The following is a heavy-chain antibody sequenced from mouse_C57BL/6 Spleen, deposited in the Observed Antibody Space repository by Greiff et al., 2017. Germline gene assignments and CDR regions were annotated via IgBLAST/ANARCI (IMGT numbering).Heavy chain of an antibody. D-gene: IGHD3-2*02. V-gene: IGHV1-52*01. CDR3: ARPLAVRTAQATGLAY. Sequence: QVQLQQPGAELVRPGSSVKLSCTASGYTFTSYWMHWVKQRPIQGLEWIGNIDPSDSETHYNQKFKDKATLTVDKSSSTAYMQLSSLTSEDSAVYYCARPLAVRTAQATGLAYWGQGTLVTVSA. CDR1: GYTFTSYW. J-gene: IGHJ3*01. CDR2: IDPSDSET.